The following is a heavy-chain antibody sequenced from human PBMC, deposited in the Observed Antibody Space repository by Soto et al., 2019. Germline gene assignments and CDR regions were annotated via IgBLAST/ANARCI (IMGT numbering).Heavy chain of an antibody. CDR1: GFTFSSYG. CDR2: ISYDGSNK. J-gene: IGHJ6*02. CDR3: AKDSGPYGDYPYYYGMDV. Sequence: GGSLRLSCAASGFTFSSYGIHWVRQAPGKGLEWVAVISYDGSNKYYADSVKGRFTIFRDNSKNTLYLQMNSLRAEDTAVYYCAKDSGPYGDYPYYYGMDVWGQGTTVTVSS. V-gene: IGHV3-30*18. D-gene: IGHD4-17*01.